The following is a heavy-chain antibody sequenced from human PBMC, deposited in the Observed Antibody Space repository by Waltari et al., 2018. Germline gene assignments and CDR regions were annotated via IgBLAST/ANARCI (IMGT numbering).Heavy chain of an antibody. D-gene: IGHD1-26*01. J-gene: IGHJ3*01. CDR1: GGRFGTYA. V-gene: IGHV1-69*12. CDR2: IIPIYGTP. Sequence: QVHLVQSGAAVRKPGSSVKVSCAASGGRFGTYAIAWVRQAPGQGLEWMAGIIPIYGTPNYAQKFQGRVNVAADELTRTAYMELSSLRSDDTAIYYCAKRIVGGPFDVWGQGTMVTVSS. CDR3: AKRIVGGPFDV.